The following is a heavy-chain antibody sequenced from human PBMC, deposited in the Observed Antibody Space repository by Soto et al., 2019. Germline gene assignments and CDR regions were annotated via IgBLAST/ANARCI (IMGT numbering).Heavy chain of an antibody. V-gene: IGHV4-34*01. D-gene: IGHD6-6*01. CDR3: ARGSSSPKYYYYGMDV. CDR2: INHSGST. J-gene: IGHJ6*02. CDR1: GGSFSGYY. Sequence: SETLSLTCAVYGGSFSGYYWSWIRQPPGKGLEWIGEINHSGSTNYNPSLKSRVTISVDTSKNQFSLKLSSVTAVDTAVYYCARGSSSPKYYYYGMDVWGQGTTVTVSS.